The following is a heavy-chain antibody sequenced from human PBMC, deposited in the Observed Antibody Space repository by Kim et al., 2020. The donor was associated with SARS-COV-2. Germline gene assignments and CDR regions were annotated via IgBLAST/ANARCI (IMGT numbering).Heavy chain of an antibody. J-gene: IGHJ6*02. CDR1: GYTFTSYG. CDR2: ISAYNGNT. D-gene: IGHD3-10*01. V-gene: IGHV1-18*01. CDR3: SRGRFGELIYSYYGMDV. Sequence: ASVKVSCKASGYTFTSYGISWVRQAPGQGLEWMGWISAYNGNTNYAQKLQCRVTMTTDTSTSTAYMELRGLRSDDTAVYYCSRGRFGELIYSYYGMDVWGQGTTVTVSS.